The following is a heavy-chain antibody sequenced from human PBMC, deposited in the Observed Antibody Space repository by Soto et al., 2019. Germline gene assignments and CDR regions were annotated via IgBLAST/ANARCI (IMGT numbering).Heavy chain of an antibody. Sequence: GGSLRLSCAASGFTFSSYSMNWVRQTPGKGLEWVSAISSSSSFINYADSVKGRFTISRDNAKNSLYLQMNSLRAEDTAVYYCARDRDDFWSGYYANFDYWGQGTLVTVSS. CDR1: GFTFSSYS. J-gene: IGHJ4*02. CDR2: ISSSSSFI. V-gene: IGHV3-21*01. CDR3: ARDRDDFWSGYYANFDY. D-gene: IGHD3-3*01.